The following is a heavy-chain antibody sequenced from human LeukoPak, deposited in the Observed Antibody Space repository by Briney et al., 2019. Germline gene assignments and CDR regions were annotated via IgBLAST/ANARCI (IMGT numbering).Heavy chain of an antibody. CDR3: ATSAYGERGHVWDI. Sequence: ASVKVSCKVSGYTLTELSMHWVRQAPGKGLEWMGGFGPEDGETIYAQKFQGRVTMTEDTSTDTAYIELSSLRSEDAAVYYCATSAYGERGHVWDIWGQGTMVTVSS. D-gene: IGHD3-10*01. CDR1: GYTLTELS. J-gene: IGHJ3*02. CDR2: FGPEDGET. V-gene: IGHV1-24*01.